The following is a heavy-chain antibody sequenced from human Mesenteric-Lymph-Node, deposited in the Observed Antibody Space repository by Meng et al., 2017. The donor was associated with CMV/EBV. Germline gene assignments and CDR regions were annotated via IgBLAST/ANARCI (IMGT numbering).Heavy chain of an antibody. CDR3: AYGANVRSAFDF. V-gene: IGHV1-8*01. Sequence: ASVKVSCKASGYSFTNYDIHWVRQATGQGLEWMGWMNPNSGKSGYAQKFQDRVIMTTNTSINIPYMELSSLRSEDTAVYYCAYGANVRSAFDFWGQGTTVTVSS. CDR1: GYSFTNYD. J-gene: IGHJ3*01. CDR2: MNPNSGKS. D-gene: IGHD4-23*01.